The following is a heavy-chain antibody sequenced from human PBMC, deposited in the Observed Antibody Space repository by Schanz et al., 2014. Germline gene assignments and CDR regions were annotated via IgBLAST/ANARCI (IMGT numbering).Heavy chain of an antibody. J-gene: IGHJ4*02. Sequence: QVQLVESGGGVVQPERSLRLSCAASGFNFPNHAIHWVRQGQGNGLQWVTVISSDGSKKLYADSVKARFTISRNNSKNTVTLQMDRLRPEDTAVYFGAKDLHSNSGKYDAYYFDSWGPGARVTVSS. V-gene: IGHV3-30*18. D-gene: IGHD3-10*01. CDR2: ISSDGSKK. CDR3: AKDLHSNSGKYDAYYFDS. CDR1: GFNFPNHA.